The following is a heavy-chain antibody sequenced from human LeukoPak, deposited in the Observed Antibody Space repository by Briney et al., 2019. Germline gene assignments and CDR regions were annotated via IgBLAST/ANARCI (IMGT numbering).Heavy chain of an antibody. J-gene: IGHJ4*01. Sequence: GGSLRLSCAASGFTFSSYAMSWVRQAPGKGLEWVSAISGSGGSTYYADSVKGRFTISRDNSKNTLYLQMNSLRAEDTAVYYCAKDPFHSSSWYYFDYWGQEPWSPSPQ. CDR1: GFTFSSYA. CDR3: AKDPFHSSSWYYFDY. CDR2: ISGSGGST. V-gene: IGHV3-23*01. D-gene: IGHD6-13*01.